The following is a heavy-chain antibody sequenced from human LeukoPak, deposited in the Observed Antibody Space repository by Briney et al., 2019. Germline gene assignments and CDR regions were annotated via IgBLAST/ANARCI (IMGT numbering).Heavy chain of an antibody. CDR1: GGSFSGYY. CDR2: IYYSGST. V-gene: IGHV4-34*01. J-gene: IGHJ4*02. Sequence: PSETLSLTCAVYGGSFSGYYWSWIRQPPGKGLQWIGSIYYSGSTYHNPSLKSRVTISVDTSKDQFSLKLSSVTAADTAVYYCARENYDSSGDDYWGQGTLVTVSS. CDR3: ARENYDSSGDDY. D-gene: IGHD3-22*01.